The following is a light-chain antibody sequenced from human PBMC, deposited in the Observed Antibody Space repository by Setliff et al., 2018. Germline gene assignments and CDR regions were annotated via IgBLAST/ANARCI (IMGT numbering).Light chain of an antibody. CDR1: SSDIGAYDY. CDR3: SSYSTRTSLDV. J-gene: IGLJ1*01. V-gene: IGLV2-14*03. CDR2: DVS. Sequence: QSVLTQPASVSGSPGQSITIYCIGSSSDIGAYDYVAWYQQHPGKAPKLMIYDVSHRPSGVSHRFPASKSGNTASLTISGLQVEDEADYYCSSYSTRTSLDVFGTGTKVTVL.